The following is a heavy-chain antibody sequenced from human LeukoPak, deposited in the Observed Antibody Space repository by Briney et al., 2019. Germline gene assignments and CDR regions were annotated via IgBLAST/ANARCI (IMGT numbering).Heavy chain of an antibody. CDR1: GYTFTSYG. CDR3: ARDIRSVTTDNYGMDV. J-gene: IGHJ6*02. V-gene: IGHV1-18*01. CDR2: ISAYNGNT. D-gene: IGHD4-17*01. Sequence: GASVKVSCKASGYTFTSYGISWVRQAPGQGLEWMGWISAYNGNTNYAQKLQGRVTMTTDTSTSTAYMELRSLRSEDTAVYYCARDIRSVTTDNYGMDVWGQGTTVTVSS.